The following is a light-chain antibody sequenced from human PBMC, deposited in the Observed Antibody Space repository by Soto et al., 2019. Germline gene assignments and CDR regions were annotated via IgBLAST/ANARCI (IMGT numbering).Light chain of an antibody. J-gene: IGKJ2*01. CDR2: WAS. CDR3: QQYYSTPHT. CDR1: LSVLYSSNNKNY. V-gene: IGKV4-1*01. Sequence: DIVMTQSPDSLAVSLGERATINCKSSLSVLYSSNNKNYLAWYQQKPGQPPKLLIYWASTRESGVPDRFSGSGSGTDFTLTISRLQAEDVAVYYCQQYYSTPHTFGQGTKLEIK.